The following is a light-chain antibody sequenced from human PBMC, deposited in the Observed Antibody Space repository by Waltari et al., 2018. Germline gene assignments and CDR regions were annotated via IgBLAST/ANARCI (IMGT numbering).Light chain of an antibody. J-gene: IGKJ4*01. CDR3: QQTYSTLRT. CDR2: SAS. V-gene: IGKV1-39*01. CDR1: QSISNY. Sequence: DIQMTQSPSSLSASVRDTVTITCRASQSISNYLNWYQQKPGKAPNLLVYSASSLQSGVPSRFTGSGSGTDFTLTITSLQPEDFATYYCQQTYSTLRTFGGGTKVEIK.